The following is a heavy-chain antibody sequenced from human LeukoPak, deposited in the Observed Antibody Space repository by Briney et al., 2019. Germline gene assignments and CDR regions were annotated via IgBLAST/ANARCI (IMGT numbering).Heavy chain of an antibody. Sequence: GRSLRLSCAASGFTFSRYGMHWVRQAPGKGLERVSYISSSSSYTNYADSVKGRFTISRDNAKNSLYLQMNSLRAEDTAVYYCARDSFPVNYYDSSGYYYPKDWGQGTLVTVSS. CDR1: GFTFSRYG. D-gene: IGHD3-22*01. CDR3: ARDSFPVNYYDSSGYYYPKD. J-gene: IGHJ4*02. CDR2: ISSSSSYT. V-gene: IGHV3-21*05.